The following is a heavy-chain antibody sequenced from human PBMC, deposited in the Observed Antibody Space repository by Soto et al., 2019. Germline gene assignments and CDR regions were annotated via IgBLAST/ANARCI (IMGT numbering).Heavy chain of an antibody. J-gene: IGHJ4*02. D-gene: IGHD6-13*01. CDR3: ARARRAAAGDDY. Sequence: SETLSLTCTVSGGSISSSSYYWGWIRQPPGKGLEWIGEINHSGSTNYNPSLKSRVTISVDTSKNQFSLKLSSVTAADTAVYYCARARRAAAGDDYRGQGTLVTVSS. CDR1: GGSISSSSYY. V-gene: IGHV4-39*07. CDR2: INHSGST.